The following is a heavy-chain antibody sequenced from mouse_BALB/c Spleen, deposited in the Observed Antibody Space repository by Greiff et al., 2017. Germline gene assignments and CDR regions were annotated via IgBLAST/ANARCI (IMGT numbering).Heavy chain of an antibody. Sequence: VMLVESGPGLVAPSQSLSITCTVSGFSLTSYGVHWVRQPPGKGLEWLGVIWAGGSTNYNSALMSRLSISKDNSKSQVFLKMNSLQTDDTAMYYCARADGYWFAYWGQGTLVTVSA. CDR2: IWAGGST. D-gene: IGHD1-2*01. CDR1: GFSLTSYG. V-gene: IGHV2-9*02. J-gene: IGHJ3*01. CDR3: ARADGYWFAY.